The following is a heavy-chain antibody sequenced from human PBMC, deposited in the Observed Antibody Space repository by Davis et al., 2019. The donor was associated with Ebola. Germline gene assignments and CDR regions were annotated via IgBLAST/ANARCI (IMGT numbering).Heavy chain of an antibody. CDR3: VRDRDSSSWYIDY. V-gene: IGHV3-74*01. D-gene: IGHD6-13*01. J-gene: IGHJ4*02. Sequence: GESLKISCAASGFTFSSYWMHWVRQAPGKGLVWVSRINSDASSTSYADSVKGRFTISRDNAKNTLYLQMNSLRAEDTAVYYCVRDRDSSSWYIDYWGQGTLVTVSS. CDR2: INSDASST. CDR1: GFTFSSYW.